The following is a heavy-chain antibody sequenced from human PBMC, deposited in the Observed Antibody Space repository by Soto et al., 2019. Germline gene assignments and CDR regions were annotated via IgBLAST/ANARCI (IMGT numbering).Heavy chain of an antibody. CDR3: ARGRIAARRMYNWFDP. J-gene: IGHJ5*02. Sequence: ASVKVSCKASGYTFTEYYMHWVRQAPGQGLEWMGWINPNTGVSKSAQKFQGRVTMTRDTSIDTAYMELSRLTSDDTAVYYCARGRIAARRMYNWFDPWGQGTLVTVSS. V-gene: IGHV1-2*02. D-gene: IGHD6-6*01. CDR2: INPNTGVS. CDR1: GYTFTEYY.